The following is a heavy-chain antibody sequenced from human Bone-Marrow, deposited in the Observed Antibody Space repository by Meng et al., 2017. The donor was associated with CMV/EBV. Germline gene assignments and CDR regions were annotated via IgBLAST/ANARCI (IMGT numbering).Heavy chain of an antibody. CDR1: GYPYTSYG. CDR3: ARDESGGTRGWFDP. Sequence: SVKVSCKASGYPYTSYGISWLRQAPRQGLEWLGWISAYNGNTHYAQKVQDRVSMTTDASTSTAYMELRSLRSDDTAIYYCARDESGGTRGWFDPWGQGTLVTVSS. V-gene: IGHV1-18*01. D-gene: IGHD6-13*01. CDR2: ISAYNGNT. J-gene: IGHJ5*02.